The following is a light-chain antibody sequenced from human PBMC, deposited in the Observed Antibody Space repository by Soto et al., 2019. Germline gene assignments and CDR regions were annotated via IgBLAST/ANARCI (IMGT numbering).Light chain of an antibody. CDR1: QSLDTW. Sequence: DIQMTQSPSTLSASVGDRVTITCRASQSLDTWLAWYQQKPGKAPKLLIYDASSLESGVPSRFSGGGSGTEFTLTINSLQPDDFATYYCQQYNSYLSVGGGTKVDSK. CDR2: DAS. J-gene: IGKJ4*01. V-gene: IGKV1-5*01. CDR3: QQYNSYLS.